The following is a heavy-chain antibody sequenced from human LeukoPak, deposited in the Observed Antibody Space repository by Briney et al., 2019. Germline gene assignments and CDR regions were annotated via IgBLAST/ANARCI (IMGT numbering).Heavy chain of an antibody. J-gene: IGHJ4*02. Sequence: GGSLRLSCAASGFTVSNNYMNWVRRAPGKGLEWVSLIYGGGSTNYADSVKGRFTISRDTSKNTLYLQMNSLRVEDTAVYYCAKGSRPGSSGYPNLDSWGKGTLVTVSA. CDR2: IYGGGST. CDR3: AKGSRPGSSGYPNLDS. CDR1: GFTVSNNY. D-gene: IGHD3-22*01. V-gene: IGHV3-53*01.